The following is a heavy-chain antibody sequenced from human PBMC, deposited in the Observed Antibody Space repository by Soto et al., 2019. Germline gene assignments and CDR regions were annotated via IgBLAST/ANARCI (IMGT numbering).Heavy chain of an antibody. CDR3: ARDQVRGGVGSYDY. CDR2: ISAYNGNT. Sequence: QVQLVQSGAEVKKPGASVKVSCKASGYTFTSNGITWVRQAPGQGLEWMGWISAYNGNTKYAQKVQGRVTVTADISTSTAYMELSSLRSDDTAIYYCARDQVRGGVGSYDYWGQGTLVTVSS. V-gene: IGHV1-18*04. CDR1: GYTFTSNG. J-gene: IGHJ4*02. D-gene: IGHD1-26*01.